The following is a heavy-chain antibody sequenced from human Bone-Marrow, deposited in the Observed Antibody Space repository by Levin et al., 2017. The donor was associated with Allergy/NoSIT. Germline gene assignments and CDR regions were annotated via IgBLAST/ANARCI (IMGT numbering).Heavy chain of an antibody. CDR1: RFAFTDYY. Sequence: PGESLKISCKASRFAFTDYYMHWVRQAPGQGLEWLGWINPNNGATKYALKFQDRVTMTRDTSISTAYMEFRRLRSDDTAVFYCARDPAVTRDGYFDLWGRGTLVSVSS. D-gene: IGHD4-17*01. J-gene: IGHJ2*01. V-gene: IGHV1-2*02. CDR3: ARDPAVTRDGYFDL. CDR2: INPNNGAT.